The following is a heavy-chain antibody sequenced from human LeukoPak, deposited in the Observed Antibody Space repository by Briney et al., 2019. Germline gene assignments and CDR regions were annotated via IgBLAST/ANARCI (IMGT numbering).Heavy chain of an antibody. J-gene: IGHJ4*02. Sequence: PGGSLRLSCAASGFTFSSYVMHWVRQAPGKGLEWVAVISYDGSNKYYADSVKGRFTISRDNSKNTLYLQMNSLKTEDTAVYYCATGYSYGPYYFDYWGQGTLVTVSS. CDR2: ISYDGSNK. D-gene: IGHD5-18*01. V-gene: IGHV3-30*04. CDR3: ATGYSYGPYYFDY. CDR1: GFTFSSYV.